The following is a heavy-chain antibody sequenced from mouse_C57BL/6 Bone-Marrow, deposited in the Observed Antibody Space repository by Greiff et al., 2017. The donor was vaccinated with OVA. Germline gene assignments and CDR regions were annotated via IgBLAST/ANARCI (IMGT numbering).Heavy chain of an antibody. CDR3: AGGWDGVVYFDY. CDR2: IYPGGGYT. D-gene: IGHD4-1*01. V-gene: IGHV1-63*01. CDR1: GYTFTNYW. J-gene: IGHJ2*01. Sequence: VKLVESGAELVRPGTSVKMSCKASGYTFTNYWIGWAKQRPGHGLEWIGDIYPGGGYTNYNEKFKGKATLTADKSSSPAYMQFSSLTSEDSAIYYCAGGWDGVVYFDYWGQGTTLTVSS.